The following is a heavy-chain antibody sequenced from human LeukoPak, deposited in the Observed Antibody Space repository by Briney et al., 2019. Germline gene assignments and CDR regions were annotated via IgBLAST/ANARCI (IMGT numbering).Heavy chain of an antibody. CDR2: INANSGTT. CDR3: AKPISGGLAVTADWFHP. Sequence: GGSLRLSCAASGFAFSFYAMSWLRQPPGKGLEWVSTINANSGTTSYAASVRGRFTISRDNSKNTLYLQVNTLGADDTATYYCAKPISGGLAVTADWFHPWGQGPLVVVSS. V-gene: IGHV3-23*01. D-gene: IGHD6-19*01. CDR1: GFAFSFYA. J-gene: IGHJ5*01.